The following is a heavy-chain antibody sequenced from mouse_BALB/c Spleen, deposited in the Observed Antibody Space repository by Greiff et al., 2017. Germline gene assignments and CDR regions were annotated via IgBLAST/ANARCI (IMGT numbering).Heavy chain of an antibody. CDR2: ISYSGST. J-gene: IGHJ4*01. V-gene: IGHV3-2*02. CDR3: ARSGVDYAMDY. D-gene: IGHD1-1*01. Sequence: EVQLQESGPGLVKPSQSLSLTCTVTGYSITSDYAWNWIRQFPGNKLEWMGYISYSGSTSYNPSLKSRISITRDTSKNQFFLQLNSVTTEDTATYYCARSGVDYAMDYWGQGTSVTVSS. CDR1: GYSITSDYA.